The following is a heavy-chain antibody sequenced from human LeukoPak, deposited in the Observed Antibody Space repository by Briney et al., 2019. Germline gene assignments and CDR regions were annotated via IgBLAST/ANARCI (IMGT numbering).Heavy chain of an antibody. V-gene: IGHV3-9*01. Sequence: GRSLRLSCAASGFTFDDYAMHWVQQAPGKGLEWVSGISWNSGSIGYADSVKGRFTISRDNAKNSLYLQMSSLRAEDTALYYCAKGRASGPWADIAAAGFDYWGQGTLVTVSS. CDR2: ISWNSGSI. D-gene: IGHD6-13*01. J-gene: IGHJ4*02. CDR1: GFTFDDYA. CDR3: AKGRASGPWADIAAAGFDY.